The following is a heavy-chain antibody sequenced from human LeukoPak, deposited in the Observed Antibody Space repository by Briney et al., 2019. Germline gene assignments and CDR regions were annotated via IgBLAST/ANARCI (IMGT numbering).Heavy chain of an antibody. V-gene: IGHV4-34*01. CDR3: ARGDSSAFDY. J-gene: IGHJ4*02. Sequence: SETLSLTCAVYGESFSGYYWSWIRQPPGRGLEWIGEINHSGSTSYSASLKSRVTISVDTSKNQFSLKLNSVTAADTAVYYCARGDSSAFDYWGQGTLVTVSS. CDR1: GESFSGYY. CDR2: INHSGST. D-gene: IGHD6-25*01.